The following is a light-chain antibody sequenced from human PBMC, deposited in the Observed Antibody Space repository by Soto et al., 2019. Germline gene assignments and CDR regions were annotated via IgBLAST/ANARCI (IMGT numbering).Light chain of an antibody. J-gene: IGLJ1*01. V-gene: IGLV1-40*01. CDR1: SSNIGAGYD. CDR2: ANT. CDR3: QSYDSSLSGYV. Sequence: QSVLTQPPSVPGAPGQRVTISCTGSSSNIGAGYDVHWYQQLPGTAPKLLIYANTNRPSGVPDRFSGSKSGTSASLAITGLRAEDEADYYCQSYDSSLSGYVFGTGTKVTVL.